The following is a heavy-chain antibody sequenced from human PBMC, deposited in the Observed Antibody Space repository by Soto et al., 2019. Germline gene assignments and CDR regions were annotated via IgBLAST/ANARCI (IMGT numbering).Heavy chain of an antibody. V-gene: IGHV4-39*01. Sequence: PSETLSLTCTVSGGSISSSSYYWGWIRQPPGKGLEWIGSIYYSGSTYYNPSLKSRVTISVDTSKNQFSLKLSSVTAADTAVYYCARLLRRAYYCSSTSCLTYYFDYWGQGTLVTVSS. CDR3: ARLLRRAYYCSSTSCLTYYFDY. D-gene: IGHD2-2*01. CDR1: GGSISSSSYY. CDR2: IYYSGST. J-gene: IGHJ4*02.